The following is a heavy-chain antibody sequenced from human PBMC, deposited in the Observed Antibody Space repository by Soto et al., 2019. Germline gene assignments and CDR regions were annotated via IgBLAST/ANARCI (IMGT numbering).Heavy chain of an antibody. CDR1: GFTFSRHG. Sequence: GSLRLSCVASGFTFSRHGLSWVRQAPGKGLEWVSTINPSGDSTFYADSVKGRFTISRDNSKNTVYLQMNSLSVGDTAVYLCAKVDVSTAGYFDYQGQGAMFTVSS. CDR3: AKVDVSTAGYFDY. J-gene: IGHJ4*02. D-gene: IGHD6-13*01. CDR2: INPSGDST. V-gene: IGHV3-23*01.